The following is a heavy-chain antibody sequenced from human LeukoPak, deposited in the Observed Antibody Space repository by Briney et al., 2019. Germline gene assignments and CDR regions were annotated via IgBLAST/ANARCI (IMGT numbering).Heavy chain of an antibody. CDR1: AEFLSSHH. CDR3: ARDLVTVTKGFDI. CDR2: ISNIGST. V-gene: IGHV4-59*11. Sequence: SETLSHTRAVSAEFLSSHHWTWIRQPPRGRGGWSGSISNIGSTNYNHSLKSRVTISIDTSKNQFSLKLSSVTAADTAVYYCARDLVTVTKGFDIWGQGTMVSVSS. D-gene: IGHD4-17*01. J-gene: IGHJ3*02.